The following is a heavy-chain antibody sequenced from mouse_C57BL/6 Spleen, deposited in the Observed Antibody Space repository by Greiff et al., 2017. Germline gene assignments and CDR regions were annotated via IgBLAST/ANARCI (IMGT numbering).Heavy chain of an antibody. CDR1: GYTFTSYW. V-gene: IGHV1-53*01. J-gene: IGHJ4*01. CDR3: ARNESSGDSYYDTMDY. CDR2: INPSNGGT. Sequence: QVQLQQPGTELVKPGASVKLSCKASGYTFTSYWMHWVKQRPGQGLEWIGNINPSNGGTNYNEKFKSKATLTVDKSSSTAYMQLSSLTSEDSAVXNSARNESSGDSYYDTMDYWGQGTSVTVSS. D-gene: IGHD3-2*02.